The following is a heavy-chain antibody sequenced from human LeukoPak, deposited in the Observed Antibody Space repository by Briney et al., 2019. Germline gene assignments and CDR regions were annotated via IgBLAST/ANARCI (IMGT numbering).Heavy chain of an antibody. J-gene: IGHJ1*01. Sequence: GGSLRLSCAASGFTFSSYGMHWVRQAPGKGLEWVAVISYDGSNKYCVDSVKGRFTISRDNSKNTLYLQMNSLRAEDTAVYYCAKPSGEYSSSWFPEYFQHWGQGTLVTVSS. CDR2: ISYDGSNK. CDR1: GFTFSSYG. D-gene: IGHD6-13*01. CDR3: AKPSGEYSSSWFPEYFQH. V-gene: IGHV3-30*18.